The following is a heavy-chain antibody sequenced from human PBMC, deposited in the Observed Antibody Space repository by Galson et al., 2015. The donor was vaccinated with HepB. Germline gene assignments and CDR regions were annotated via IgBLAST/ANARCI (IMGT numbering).Heavy chain of an antibody. CDR1: GFAFSSYS. CDR2: ISSSSSTI. V-gene: IGHV3-48*02. D-gene: IGHD6-13*01. J-gene: IGHJ3*02. CDR3: ARDSSSSNAFDI. Sequence: SLRLSCAASGFAFSSYSMNWVRQAPGKGLEWVSYISSSSSTIYYADSVKGRFTITRDNAKNSLYLQMNSLRDEDTAVYYCARDSSSSNAFDIWGQGTMVTVSS.